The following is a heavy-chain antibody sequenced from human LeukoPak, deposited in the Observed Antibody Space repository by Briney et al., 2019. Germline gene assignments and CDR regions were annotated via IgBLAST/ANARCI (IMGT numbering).Heavy chain of an antibody. Sequence: SETLSLTCTVSDGSISYYFWGWIRHPAGKGLEWIGRIYTHNPSFKNRVTMSVDTSKNQFSLNLSSVTAADTAVYYCVGAVSGPFDYWGQGILVTVSS. CDR2: IYT. J-gene: IGHJ4*02. V-gene: IGHV4-59*12. CDR3: VGAVSGPFDY. CDR1: DGSISYYF. D-gene: IGHD6-19*01.